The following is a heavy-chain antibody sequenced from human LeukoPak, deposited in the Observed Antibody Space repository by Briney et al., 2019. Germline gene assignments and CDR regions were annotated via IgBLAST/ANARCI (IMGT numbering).Heavy chain of an antibody. D-gene: IGHD3-10*01. CDR1: GYTFTSYG. CDR3: ASQGFGENERSN. CDR2: ISAYNGNT. Sequence: ASVKVSCKASGYTFTSYGISGVRQAPGQGVEWMAWISAYNGNTNYTQKIQGRVTMTTDTSTSTAYIELRSLRSDDTAVYYCASQGFGENERSNWGQGTLVTVSS. V-gene: IGHV1-18*01. J-gene: IGHJ4*02.